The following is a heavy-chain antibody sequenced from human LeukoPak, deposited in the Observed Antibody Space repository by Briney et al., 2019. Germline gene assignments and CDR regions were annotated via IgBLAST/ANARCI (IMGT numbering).Heavy chain of an antibody. D-gene: IGHD3-22*01. CDR1: GYTFTSYY. CDR2: INPSGGST. Sequence: VASVKVSCKASGYTFTSYYMHWVRQAPGQGLEWMGIINPSGGSTSYAQKFQGRVTMTRDTSRSTVYMELSSLRSEDTAVYYCAREELSYYDSSGYYYFDYWGQGTLVTVSS. J-gene: IGHJ4*02. V-gene: IGHV1-46*01. CDR3: AREELSYYDSSGYYYFDY.